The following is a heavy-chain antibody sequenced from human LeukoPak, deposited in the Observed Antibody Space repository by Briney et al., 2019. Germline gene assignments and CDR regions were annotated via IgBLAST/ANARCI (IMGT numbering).Heavy chain of an antibody. CDR3: AKEAGAAAGGLDY. CDR1: GFTFSSYG. V-gene: IGHV3-30*18. D-gene: IGHD6-13*01. CDR2: ISYDGSNK. J-gene: IGHJ4*02. Sequence: GRSLRLSCAAYGFTFSSYGMHWVRQAPGKGLEWVAVISYDGSNKYYADSVKGRFTISRDNSKNTLYLQMNSLRAEDTAVYYCAKEAGAAAGGLDYWGQGTLVTVSS.